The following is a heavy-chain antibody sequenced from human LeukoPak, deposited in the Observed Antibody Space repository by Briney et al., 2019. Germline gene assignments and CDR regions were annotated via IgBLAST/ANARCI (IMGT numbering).Heavy chain of an antibody. Sequence: PGGSLRLSCVASGFTFNTHWASWVRQAPGKGLEWVANIKEDGSKTDYVDSVKGRFTISRDNAKNSVFLQMNSLRAEDTAVYYCAPQSMILVLGGQGTLVTVSS. CDR2: IKEDGSKT. CDR3: APQSMILVL. D-gene: IGHD3-22*01. CDR1: GFTFNTHW. J-gene: IGHJ4*02. V-gene: IGHV3-7*01.